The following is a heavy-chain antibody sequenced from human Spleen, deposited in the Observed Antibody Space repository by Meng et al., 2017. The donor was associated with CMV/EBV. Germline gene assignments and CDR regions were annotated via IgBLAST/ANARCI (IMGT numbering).Heavy chain of an antibody. V-gene: IGHV1-69*05. J-gene: IGHJ4*02. CDR3: AREWAAAAGGGTGTFDF. Sequence: GPISSNAISWVRQAPGQGLEWLGGVTVMFNSATYAQKFQGRIRINTDESKTTVYMELSSLRSDDTAVYYCAREWAAAAGGGTGTFDFWGQGSLVTVSS. CDR2: VTVMFNSA. CDR1: GPISSNA. D-gene: IGHD6-13*01.